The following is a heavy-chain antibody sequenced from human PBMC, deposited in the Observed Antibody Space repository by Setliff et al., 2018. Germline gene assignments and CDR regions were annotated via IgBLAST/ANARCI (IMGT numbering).Heavy chain of an antibody. Sequence: SETLSLTCRVSGGSISSGNYYWGLIRQPPGKGLEWVATIYYSGSTYSNPSLKSRLIIAVDAPDNQFSVKLSSVTAADTAVYYCARHKSNGSGSYPSLYMDVWGKGIMVTVSS. CDR1: GGSISSGNYY. D-gene: IGHD3-10*01. CDR2: IYYSGST. J-gene: IGHJ6*03. V-gene: IGHV4-39*01. CDR3: ARHKSNGSGSYPSLYMDV.